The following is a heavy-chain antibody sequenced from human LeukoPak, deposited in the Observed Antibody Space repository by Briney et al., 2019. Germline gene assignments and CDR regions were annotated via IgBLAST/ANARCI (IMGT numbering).Heavy chain of an antibody. J-gene: IGHJ3*01. V-gene: IGHV3-30*04. CDR1: GFSLGSHV. D-gene: IGHD4-23*01. Sequence: PGGSLRLSCAASGFSLGSHVMHWVRQAPGKGLEWVALIFSDGSNEYYADSVKGRFTISRDNSKNTLYLQINGLTSEDTAVYSCARGMWVTNSVDFDLWGQGTMVIVS. CDR3: ARGMWVTNSVDFDL. CDR2: IFSDGSNE.